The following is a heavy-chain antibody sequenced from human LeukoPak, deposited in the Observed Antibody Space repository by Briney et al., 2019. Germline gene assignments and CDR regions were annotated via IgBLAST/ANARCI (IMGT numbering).Heavy chain of an antibody. CDR1: GFTFSSYA. Sequence: GGSLRLSCEASGFTFSSYAMGWVRQAPGKGLEWVSVTSESGGSTHYADSVKGRFTIYRDNSKNTLYLQMNSLRAEDTAVYYCAKDYYDTSGYYYGNAFDIWGQGTMVTVSS. CDR3: AKDYYDTSGYYYGNAFDI. V-gene: IGHV3-23*01. CDR2: TSESGGST. D-gene: IGHD3-22*01. J-gene: IGHJ3*02.